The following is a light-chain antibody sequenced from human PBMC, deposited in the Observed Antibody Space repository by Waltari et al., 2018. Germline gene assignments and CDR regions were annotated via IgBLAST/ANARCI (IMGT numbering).Light chain of an antibody. CDR1: QSVSSN. Sequence: DIVMTQSPATLSVSPGERANLSCRASQSVSSNLAWYQQKPGQAPRLLIYGASTRATGVPAGFSGSGSGTEFTLTISSLQSEDFAVYYCQQYNNWPRTFGQGTKVEIK. V-gene: IGKV3-15*01. CDR2: GAS. CDR3: QQYNNWPRT. J-gene: IGKJ1*01.